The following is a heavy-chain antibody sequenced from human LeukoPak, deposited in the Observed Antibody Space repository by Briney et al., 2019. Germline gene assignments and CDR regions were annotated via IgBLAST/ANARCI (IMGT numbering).Heavy chain of an antibody. CDR1: GGTFSSYA. CDR2: MNPNSGNT. V-gene: IGHV1-8*02. CDR3: ARGVGSSLDV. D-gene: IGHD1-26*01. J-gene: IGHJ6*02. Sequence: ASVKVSCKASGGTFSSYAINWVRQATGQGLEWMGWMNPNSGNTGYAQKFQGRVTMTRNTSISTAYMELSSLRSEDTAVYYCARGVGSSLDVWGQGTTVTVSS.